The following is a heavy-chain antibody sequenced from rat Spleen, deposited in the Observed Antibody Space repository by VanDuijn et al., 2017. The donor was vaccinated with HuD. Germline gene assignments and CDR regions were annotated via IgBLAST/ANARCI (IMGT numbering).Heavy chain of an antibody. V-gene: IGHV5-17*01. Sequence: EVQLVESGGGLVQSGRYLKLSCAASGFTFSDYAMAWVRQAPKKGLEWVATIIYDDSSTYYRDSVKGRFTISRENAKTTLYLQMDSLRSEDTATYYCARREQLWVMDAWGQGASVTVSS. CDR3: ARREQLWVMDA. J-gene: IGHJ4*01. CDR2: IIYDDSST. D-gene: IGHD1-2*01. CDR1: GFTFSDYA.